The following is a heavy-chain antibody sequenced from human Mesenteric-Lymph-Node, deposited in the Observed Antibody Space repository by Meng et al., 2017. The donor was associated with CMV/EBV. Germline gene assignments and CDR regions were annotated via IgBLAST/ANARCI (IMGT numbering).Heavy chain of an antibody. J-gene: IGHJ4*02. CDR2: IYHSGST. V-gene: IGHV4-38-2*02. Sequence: GSLRLSCTVSGYSISSGYYWGWIRQPPGKGLEWIGSIYHSGSTYYNPSLKSRVTISVDTSKNQFSLKLSSVTAADTAVYYCARLVRGGWEMRVDYWGQGTLVTVSS. CDR3: ARLVRGGWEMRVDY. CDR1: GYSISSGYY. D-gene: IGHD6-19*01.